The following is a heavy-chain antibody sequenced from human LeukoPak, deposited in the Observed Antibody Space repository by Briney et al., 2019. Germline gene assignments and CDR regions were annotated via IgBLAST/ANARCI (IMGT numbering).Heavy chain of an antibody. V-gene: IGHV4-4*02. CDR2: IYHSGST. Sequence: PSGTLSLTCAVSGGSISSSNWWSWVRQPPGKGLEWIGEIYHSGSTNYNPSLKSRVTVPVDKSKNQFSLKLSSVTAADTAVYYCARDRGYSAFDIWGQGTMVTVSS. CDR3: ARDRGYSAFDI. CDR1: GGSISSSNW. J-gene: IGHJ3*02. D-gene: IGHD6-13*01.